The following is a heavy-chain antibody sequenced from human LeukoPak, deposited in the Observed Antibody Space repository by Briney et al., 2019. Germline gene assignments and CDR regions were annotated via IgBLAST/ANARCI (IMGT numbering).Heavy chain of an antibody. Sequence: GGSLRLSCAASGFTFSSYAMSWVRQAPGKGLEWVSAISGSGGSTYYADYVKGRFTISRDNSKNTLYLQMNSLRAEDTAVHYCAKGGLLWFGEYLPPPDNWFDPWGQGTLVTVSS. CDR1: GFTFSSYA. CDR3: AKGGLLWFGEYLPPPDNWFDP. D-gene: IGHD3-10*01. J-gene: IGHJ5*02. V-gene: IGHV3-23*01. CDR2: ISGSGGST.